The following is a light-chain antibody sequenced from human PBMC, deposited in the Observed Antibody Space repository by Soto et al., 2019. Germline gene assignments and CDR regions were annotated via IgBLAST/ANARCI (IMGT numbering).Light chain of an antibody. Sequence: EFVLTQSPDTLSLSPGETATLSCRASQSLRPTYVAWYQQKPGQAPRLLIYGASFRATDIPNRFSGRGSGTDFTLTISRLEPEDFAVYYCQQYGSSGTFGQGTKVDIK. CDR2: GAS. CDR1: QSLRPTY. V-gene: IGKV3-20*01. CDR3: QQYGSSGT. J-gene: IGKJ1*01.